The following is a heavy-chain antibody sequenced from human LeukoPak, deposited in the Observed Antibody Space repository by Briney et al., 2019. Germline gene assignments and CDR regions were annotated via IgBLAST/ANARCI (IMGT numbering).Heavy chain of an antibody. D-gene: IGHD6-13*01. CDR3: ARLHENIGSSWYGGY. Sequence: ASVKVSCKASGYTFTNYDINWVRQATGQGLEWMGWMNPNSGNTGYAQKFQGRVTITADKSTSTAYMELSSLRSEDTAVYYCARLHENIGSSWYGGYWGQGTLVTVSS. V-gene: IGHV1-8*01. CDR1: GYTFTNYD. J-gene: IGHJ4*02. CDR2: MNPNSGNT.